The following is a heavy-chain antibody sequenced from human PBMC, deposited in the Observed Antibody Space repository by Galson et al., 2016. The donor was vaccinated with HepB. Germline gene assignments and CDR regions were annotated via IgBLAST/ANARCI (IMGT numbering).Heavy chain of an antibody. J-gene: IGHJ4*02. V-gene: IGHV3-74*01. CDR1: GFIFGNYW. Sequence: SLRLSCAASGFIFGNYWMHWVSRIDSDGHSQNYADSVKGRLIISRDNAKNTLYLQMDSLRAEDTAMYYCARDGDVDTAMVTPELDYWGQGTLVTVSS. D-gene: IGHD5-18*01. CDR3: ARDGDVDTAMVTPELDY. CDR2: IDSDGHSQ.